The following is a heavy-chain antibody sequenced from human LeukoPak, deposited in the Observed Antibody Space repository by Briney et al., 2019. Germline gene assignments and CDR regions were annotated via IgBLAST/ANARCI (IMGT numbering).Heavy chain of an antibody. V-gene: IGHV3-7*01. J-gene: IGHJ4*02. CDR1: GFTFSSYW. CDR2: IKQDGSEK. CDR3: ARGLESAVSFDY. Sequence: GGSLRLSCAASGFTFSSYWMSWLRQAPGKGLEWVANIKQDGSEKYYVDSMKGRFTISRDNAKNSLYLQMNSLRAEDTAVYYCARGLESAVSFDYWGQGTLATVSS.